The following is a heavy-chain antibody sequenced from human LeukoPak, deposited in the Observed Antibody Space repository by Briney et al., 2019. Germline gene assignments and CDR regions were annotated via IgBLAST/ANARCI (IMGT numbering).Heavy chain of an antibody. CDR1: GGSISSYY. V-gene: IGHV4-4*09. CDR3: ARHGVGEGAFDI. Sequence: SETLSLTCIVSGGSISSYYWSWIRQPPGKGLEWIGYIYTSGNTNYNPSLKSRVTISVDTSKNQFSLKLSSVTAADTAVYFCARHGVGEGAFDIWGQGTMVTVSS. D-gene: IGHD3-10*01. J-gene: IGHJ3*02. CDR2: IYTSGNT.